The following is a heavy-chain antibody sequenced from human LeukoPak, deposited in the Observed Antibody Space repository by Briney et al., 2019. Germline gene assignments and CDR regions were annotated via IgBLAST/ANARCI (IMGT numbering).Heavy chain of an antibody. CDR1: GFSFDAYA. D-gene: IGHD5-18*01. CDR3: AKVRGTYSSGYFFDY. CDR2: ISWSSGYK. Sequence: GGSLRLSCAASGFSFDAYAMHWVRQAPGKGLEWLSIISWSSGYKGYADSVTGRFTISRDNAKNSVYLQMNSLRAEDTAFYYCAKVRGTYSSGYFFDYWGQGALVTVSS. V-gene: IGHV3-9*01. J-gene: IGHJ4*02.